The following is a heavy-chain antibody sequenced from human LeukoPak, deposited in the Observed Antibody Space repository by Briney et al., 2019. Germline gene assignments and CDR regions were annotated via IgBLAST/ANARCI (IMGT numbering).Heavy chain of an antibody. CDR3: ARVLWFGELLLVSNGMDV. D-gene: IGHD3-10*01. V-gene: IGHV3-21*01. Sequence: PGGSLRLSCAASGFAFSSFSMNWLRQAPGKGLEWVSSISTSSSYIYYADSLKGRFTISRDNAKNSLYLQMNSLRAEDTAVYYCARVLWFGELLLVSNGMDVWGQGTTVTVSS. CDR2: ISTSSSYI. CDR1: GFAFSSFS. J-gene: IGHJ6*02.